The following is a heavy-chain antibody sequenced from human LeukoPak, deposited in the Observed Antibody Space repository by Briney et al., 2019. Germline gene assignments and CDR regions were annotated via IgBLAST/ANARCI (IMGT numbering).Heavy chain of an antibody. CDR2: IYYSGST. Sequence: PSETLPLTCTVSGGSISSYYWSWIRQPPGKGLEWIGYIYYSGSTNYNPSLKSRVTISVDTSKNQFSLKLSSVTAADTAVYYCARDSAIFGVVITDYWGQGTLVTVSS. CDR1: GGSISSYY. J-gene: IGHJ4*02. V-gene: IGHV4-59*12. CDR3: ARDSAIFGVVITDY. D-gene: IGHD3-3*01.